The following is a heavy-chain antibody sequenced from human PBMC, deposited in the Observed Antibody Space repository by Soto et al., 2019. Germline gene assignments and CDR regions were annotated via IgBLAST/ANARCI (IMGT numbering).Heavy chain of an antibody. CDR1: GYMFTSYG. J-gene: IGHJ6*03. V-gene: IGHV1-18*01. CDR2: ISVNNGNT. CDR3: ARFGGSGTNYYMDD. D-gene: IGHD3-10*01. Sequence: QVQLVQSGAELKKPGASAKVSCKASGYMFTSYGISWVRQAPGQGLEWMAWISVNNGNTNYAQKFQGRVTMTTDTSANPATIEPRSLRSDATAVYYCARFGGSGTNYYMDDWGKGTRVIVSS.